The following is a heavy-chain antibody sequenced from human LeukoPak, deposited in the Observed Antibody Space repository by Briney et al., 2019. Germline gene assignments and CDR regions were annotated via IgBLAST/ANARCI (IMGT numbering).Heavy chain of an antibody. J-gene: IGHJ4*02. CDR2: IYYSGST. CDR1: GGSISSSSYY. V-gene: IGHV4-39*01. CDR3: ARTHQYSGSYPFDY. Sequence: SETLSLTCTVSGGSISSSSYYWGWIRQPPGKGLEWIGSIYYSGSTYYNPSLKSRVTISVDTSKNQFSLKLSSVTAADTAVYYCARTHQYSGSYPFDYWGQGTLVTVSS. D-gene: IGHD1-26*01.